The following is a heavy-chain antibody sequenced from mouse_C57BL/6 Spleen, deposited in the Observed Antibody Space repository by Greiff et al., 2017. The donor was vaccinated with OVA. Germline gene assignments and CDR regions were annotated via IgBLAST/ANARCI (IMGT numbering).Heavy chain of an antibody. CDR1: GYTFTSYW. CDR3: ARRTHYYGSSLDYYAMDY. V-gene: IGHV1-72*01. J-gene: IGHJ4*01. D-gene: IGHD1-1*01. Sequence: QVQLQQPGAELVKPGASVKLSCKASGYTFTSYWMHWVKQRPGRGLEWIGRIDPNSGGTKYNEKFKSKATLTVDKPSSTAYMQLSRLTSEDSAVYYCARRTHYYGSSLDYYAMDYWGQGTSVTVSS. CDR2: IDPNSGGT.